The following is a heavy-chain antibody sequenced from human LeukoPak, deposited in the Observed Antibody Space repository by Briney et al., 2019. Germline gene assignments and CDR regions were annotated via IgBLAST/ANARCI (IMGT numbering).Heavy chain of an antibody. CDR3: ARHPIVVVVAARWYAFDI. V-gene: IGHV4-61*09. Sequence: SQTLSLTCTVSGDSISSGGYYWRWIRQPAGKGLEWIGHIYTSGNTNYNPSLKSRVTISVDTSKNQFSLKLSSVTAADTAVYYCARHPIVVVVAARWYAFDIWGQGTMVTVSS. CDR1: GDSISSGGYY. D-gene: IGHD2-15*01. J-gene: IGHJ3*02. CDR2: IYTSGNT.